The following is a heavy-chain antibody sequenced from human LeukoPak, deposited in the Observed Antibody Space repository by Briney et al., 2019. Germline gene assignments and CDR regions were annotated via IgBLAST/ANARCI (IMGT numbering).Heavy chain of an antibody. D-gene: IGHD3-22*01. CDR3: AKRGVVIRVILVGFHKEAYYFDS. CDR1: GFTFSSYA. Sequence: GGSLRLSCAASGFTFSSYAMSWVRQAPGKGLEWVAGISDSGGRTNYADSVKGRFTISRDNPKNTLYLQMNSLRAEDTAVYFCAKRGVVIRVILVGFHKEAYYFDSWGQGVLVTVSS. V-gene: IGHV3-23*01. CDR2: ISDSGGRT. J-gene: IGHJ4*02.